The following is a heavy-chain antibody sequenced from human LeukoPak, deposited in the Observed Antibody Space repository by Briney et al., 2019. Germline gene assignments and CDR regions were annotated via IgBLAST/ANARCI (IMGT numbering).Heavy chain of an antibody. Sequence: SETLSLTCTVSGGSISSYYWSWIRQPAGKGLGWIGRIYTSGSTNYNPSLKSRVTMSVDTSKNQFSLKLSSVTAADTAVYYCARDFSSSWYFWFDPWGQGTLVTVSS. CDR1: GGSISSYY. CDR3: ARDFSSSWYFWFDP. CDR2: IYTSGST. D-gene: IGHD6-13*01. J-gene: IGHJ5*02. V-gene: IGHV4-4*07.